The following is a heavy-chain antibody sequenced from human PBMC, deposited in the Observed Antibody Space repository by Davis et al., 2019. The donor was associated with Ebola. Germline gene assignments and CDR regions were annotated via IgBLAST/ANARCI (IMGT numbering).Heavy chain of an antibody. CDR2: TYYRSKWFV. J-gene: IGHJ4*02. CDR1: GDSASSNTAA. Sequence: SQTLSLTCAISGDSASSNTAAWNWIRQSPSRGLEWLGRTYYRSKWFVDYAVPVKSRMTINSDTSKNQFSLQLSSVTPEDTAVYYCARDPPYDQGYDYWGQGILVTVSS. D-gene: IGHD3-22*01. V-gene: IGHV6-1*01. CDR3: ARDPPYDQGYDY.